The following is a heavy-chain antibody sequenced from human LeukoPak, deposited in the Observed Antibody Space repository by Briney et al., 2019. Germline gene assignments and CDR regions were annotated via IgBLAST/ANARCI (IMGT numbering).Heavy chain of an antibody. CDR3: ARDRGIVVVTADY. Sequence: GGSLRLSCAASGFSLSTYAMSWVRQAPGKGLEWVSCISSSGSTIYYADSVKGRFTISRDNAKNSLYLQMNSLRAEDTAVYYCARDRGIVVVTADYWGQGTLVTVSS. J-gene: IGHJ4*02. D-gene: IGHD3-22*01. CDR1: GFSLSTYA. V-gene: IGHV3-48*04. CDR2: ISSSGSTI.